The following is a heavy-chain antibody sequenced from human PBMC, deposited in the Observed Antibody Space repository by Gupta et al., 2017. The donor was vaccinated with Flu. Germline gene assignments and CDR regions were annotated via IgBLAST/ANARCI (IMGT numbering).Heavy chain of an antibody. Sequence: QITLKESGPTLVKPTQTLTLTCTFSGFSLSTSGVGVGWIRQPPGKALEWLALIYWNDDKRYSPSLKSRLTITKDTSKNQVVLTMTNMDPVDTATYYCAHRLYLRDPHCSSTSCYTGGGHLFDYWGQGTLVTVSS. J-gene: IGHJ4*02. D-gene: IGHD2-2*02. V-gene: IGHV2-5*01. CDR1: GFSLSTSGVG. CDR3: AHRLYLRDPHCSSTSCYTGGGHLFDY. CDR2: IYWNDDK.